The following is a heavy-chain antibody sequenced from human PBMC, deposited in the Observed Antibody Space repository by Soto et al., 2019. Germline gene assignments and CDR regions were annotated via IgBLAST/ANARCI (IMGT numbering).Heavy chain of an antibody. CDR2: ISYDGSNK. Sequence: PGGSLRLSCAASGFTFSGYGMHWVRQAPGKGLEWVAVISYDGSNKYYADSVKGRFTISRDNSKNTLYLQMNSLRAEDTAVYYCAKQKGFLEWFDAFDIWGQGTMVT. CDR3: AKQKGFLEWFDAFDI. J-gene: IGHJ3*02. D-gene: IGHD3-3*01. CDR1: GFTFSGYG. V-gene: IGHV3-30*18.